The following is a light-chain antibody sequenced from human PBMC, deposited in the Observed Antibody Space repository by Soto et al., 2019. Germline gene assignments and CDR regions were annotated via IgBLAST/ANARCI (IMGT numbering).Light chain of an antibody. Sequence: AIQMTQSPTSLSASVGDRVIITCRASQDISNDLGWYQQKPGKAPKFLIYSATSTQSGVPSTFSGSGFGTDFTLTISSLQLEDFATYYCLQDHDYPRTFGQGTKVEF. V-gene: IGKV1-6*01. CDR3: LQDHDYPRT. CDR1: QDISND. CDR2: SAT. J-gene: IGKJ1*01.